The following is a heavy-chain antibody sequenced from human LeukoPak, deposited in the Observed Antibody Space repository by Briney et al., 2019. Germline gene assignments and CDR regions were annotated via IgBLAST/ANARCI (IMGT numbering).Heavy chain of an antibody. V-gene: IGHV3-23*01. D-gene: IGHD6-19*01. Sequence: GGSLRLSCAASGFTFSTYAMTWVRQAPGKGLEWVSGISTSGDRTYYADSVKGRFTISRDNSKNSLSLQMNSLTAEDTAVYYCAAGRDIAVAGPGGYFDYWGQGTLVTVSS. CDR1: GFTFSTYA. CDR2: ISTSGDRT. CDR3: AAGRDIAVAGPGGYFDY. J-gene: IGHJ4*02.